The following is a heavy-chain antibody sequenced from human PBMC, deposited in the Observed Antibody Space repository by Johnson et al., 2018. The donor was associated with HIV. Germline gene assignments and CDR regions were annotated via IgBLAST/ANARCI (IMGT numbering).Heavy chain of an antibody. D-gene: IGHD6-19*01. J-gene: IGHJ3*02. V-gene: IGHV3-30*03. CDR1: GFTFSSYG. Sequence: QVQLVESGGGVVQPGGSLRLSCAASGFTFSSYGMHWVRQAPGKGLEWVAVISYDGSHKYYADSLRGRFNISRDNPKNTLYLQMNSLRAEDTGVYYCAGGIRVAGGNDAFDIWGQGTMVTVSS. CDR3: AGGIRVAGGNDAFDI. CDR2: ISYDGSHK.